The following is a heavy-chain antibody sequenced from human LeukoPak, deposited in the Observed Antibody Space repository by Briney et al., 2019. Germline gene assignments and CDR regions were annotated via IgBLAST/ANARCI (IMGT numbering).Heavy chain of an antibody. J-gene: IGHJ4*02. D-gene: IGHD1-26*01. Sequence: GGSLGLSCAASGFTFSSYAMHWVRQAPGKGLEWVAVISYDGSNKYYADSVKGRFTISRDNSKNTLYLQMNSLRAEDTAVYYCARALVGATTTGYWGQGTLVTVSS. CDR3: ARALVGATTTGY. CDR1: GFTFSSYA. CDR2: ISYDGSNK. V-gene: IGHV3-30-3*01.